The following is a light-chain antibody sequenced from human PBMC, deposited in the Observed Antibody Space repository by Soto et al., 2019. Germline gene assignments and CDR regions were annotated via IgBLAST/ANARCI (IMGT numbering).Light chain of an antibody. CDR3: SSYTSSSTLV. CDR1: SSDVGGYNY. CDR2: EVS. V-gene: IGLV2-14*01. J-gene: IGLJ3*02. Sequence: QSALTQPASVSGSPGQSITISCTGTSSDVGGYNYVSWYQQHSGKAPKLMIYEVSNWPSGVSNRFSGSKSGNTASLTISGLQAEDEADYYCSSYTSSSTLVFGGGTKLTVL.